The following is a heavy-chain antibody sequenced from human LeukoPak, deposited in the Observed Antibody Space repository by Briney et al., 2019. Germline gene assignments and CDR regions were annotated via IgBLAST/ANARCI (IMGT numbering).Heavy chain of an antibody. CDR3: ARETESYYGSGSPYYFDY. J-gene: IGHJ4*02. V-gene: IGHV1-69*13. CDR1: GGTFSSYA. Sequence: SVKVSCKASGGTFSSYAISWVRQAPGQGLEWMGGIIPIFGTANYAQKFQGRVTITADESTSTAYMELSSLRSEDTAVYYCARETESYYGSGSPYYFDYWGQGTLVTVSS. D-gene: IGHD3-10*01. CDR2: IIPIFGTA.